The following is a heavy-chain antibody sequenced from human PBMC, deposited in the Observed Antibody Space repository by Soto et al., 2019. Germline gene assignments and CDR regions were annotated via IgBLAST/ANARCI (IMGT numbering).Heavy chain of an antibody. D-gene: IGHD3-10*01. CDR1: GYSFTSYW. CDR2: IYPGDSDT. J-gene: IGHJ6*02. V-gene: IGHV5-51*01. Sequence: PGESLKISCKGSGYSFTSYWIGWVRQMPGKGLEWMGIIYPGDSDTRYSPSLQGQVTISADKSISTAYLQWSSLKASDTAMYYCAGGGVRGVITRTRDYYGMDVWGQGTTVTVS. CDR3: AGGGVRGVITRTRDYYGMDV.